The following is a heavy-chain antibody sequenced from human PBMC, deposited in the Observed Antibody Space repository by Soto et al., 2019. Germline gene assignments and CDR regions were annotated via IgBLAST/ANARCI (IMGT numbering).Heavy chain of an antibody. CDR1: GYSFTSYW. CDR3: ARHREAGWLPEGRHFDY. D-gene: IGHD5-12*01. V-gene: IGHV5-51*01. CDR2: IYPGDSDT. Sequence: PGESLKISCKGSGYSFTSYWIGWVRQMPGKGLEWMGIIYPGDSDTRYSPSFQGQVTISADKSISTAYLQWSSLKASDTAMYYCARHREAGWLPEGRHFDYWGQGTLVTVSS. J-gene: IGHJ4*02.